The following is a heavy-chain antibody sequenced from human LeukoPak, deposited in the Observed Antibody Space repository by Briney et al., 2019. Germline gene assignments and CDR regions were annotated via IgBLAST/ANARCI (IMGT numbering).Heavy chain of an antibody. CDR2: IYYSGST. V-gene: IGHV4-59*01. CDR1: GGSISSYY. Sequence: SETLSLTCTVSGGSISSYYWSWIRQPPGKGLEWIGYIYYSGSTNYNPSLKSRVTISVDTSKNQFSLKLSSVTAADTAVYYCARAVYYDILTGYYSWFDPWGQGTLVTVSS. CDR3: ARAVYYDILTGYYSWFDP. D-gene: IGHD3-9*01. J-gene: IGHJ5*02.